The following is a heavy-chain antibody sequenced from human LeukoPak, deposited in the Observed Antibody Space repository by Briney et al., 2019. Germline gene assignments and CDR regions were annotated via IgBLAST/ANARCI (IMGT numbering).Heavy chain of an antibody. CDR2: ISSSSSYI. CDR3: ARIGRQLVRGAFDI. J-gene: IGHJ3*02. V-gene: IGHV3-21*01. Sequence: PGGSLRLSCAASGFTFSSYSMNWVRQAPGKGLEWVSSISSSSSYIYYADSVKGRFTISRDNAKNSLYLQMNSLRAEDTAVYYCARIGRQLVRGAFDIWGQGTMVTVSS. CDR1: GFTFSSYS. D-gene: IGHD6-13*01.